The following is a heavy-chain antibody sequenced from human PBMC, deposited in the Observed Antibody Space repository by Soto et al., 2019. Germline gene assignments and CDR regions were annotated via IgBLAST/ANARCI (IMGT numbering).Heavy chain of an antibody. J-gene: IGHJ6*02. V-gene: IGHV4-4*07. Sequence: QVQLQESGPGLVKPSETLSLTCTVSGGSIRSYCWRWIRQPAGKGLEWIGRIYSSGSTNYNPSLKGRVTMSVDTSKNQLSLKLSSVTAADSAVYYCARGEIGNGYGMDVWGQGTTVIVSS. CDR3: ARGEIGNGYGMDV. D-gene: IGHD2-8*01. CDR2: IYSSGST. CDR1: GGSIRSYC.